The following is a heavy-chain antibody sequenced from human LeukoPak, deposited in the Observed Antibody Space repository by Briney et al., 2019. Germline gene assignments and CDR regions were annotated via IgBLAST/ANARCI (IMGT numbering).Heavy chain of an antibody. CDR1: GFTFSSYE. D-gene: IGHD3-16*02. CDR2: ISSSGSTI. Sequence: GGSLRLSCAASGFTFSSYEMNWVRQAPGKGLEWVSYISSSGSTIYYADSVKGRFTISRDNAKNSLYLQMNSLRAEDTAVYYCARAPGELSYDYWGQGTLVTVSS. J-gene: IGHJ4*02. CDR3: ARAPGELSYDY. V-gene: IGHV3-48*03.